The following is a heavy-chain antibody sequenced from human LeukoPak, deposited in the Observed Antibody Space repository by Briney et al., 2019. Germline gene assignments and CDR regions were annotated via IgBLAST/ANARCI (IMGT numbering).Heavy chain of an antibody. V-gene: IGHV4-34*01. Sequence: KASETLSLTCAVYGGSFSGYYWSWIRQPPGKGLEWIGEINHSGSTNYNPSLKSRVTISVDTSKNQFSLKLSSVTAADTAVYYCARKPFYYGSGRGTDVWGKGTTVTVPS. CDR3: ARKPFYYGSGRGTDV. CDR1: GGSFSGYY. J-gene: IGHJ6*04. CDR2: INHSGST. D-gene: IGHD3-10*01.